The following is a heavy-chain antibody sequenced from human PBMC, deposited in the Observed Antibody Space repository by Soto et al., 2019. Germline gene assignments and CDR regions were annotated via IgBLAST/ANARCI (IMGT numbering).Heavy chain of an antibody. Sequence: SETLSLTCTVSGGPMSSFYWSWIRQPPGKGLEWIGHIYYSGSTNYNPSLKSRVTISVDMSKNQFSLKLSSVTAADTAVYYCARMESNWFDPWGQGTLVTVSS. CDR3: ARMESNWFDP. V-gene: IGHV4-59*12. D-gene: IGHD1-1*01. CDR2: IYYSGST. CDR1: GGPMSSFY. J-gene: IGHJ5*02.